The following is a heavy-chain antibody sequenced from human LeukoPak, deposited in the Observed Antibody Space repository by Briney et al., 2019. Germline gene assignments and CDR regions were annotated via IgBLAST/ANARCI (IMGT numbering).Heavy chain of an antibody. CDR1: GGSISSSSYY. CDR3: ARHIIAAAGTFGY. D-gene: IGHD6-13*01. V-gene: IGHV4-39*01. J-gene: IGHJ4*02. Sequence: PSETLSLTCTVSGGSISSSSYYWGWIRQPPGKGLEWIGSIYYSGSTYYNPSLKSRVTISVDTSKNQFSLKLSSVTAADTAVYYCARHIIAAAGTFGYWGQGTLVTVSS. CDR2: IYYSGST.